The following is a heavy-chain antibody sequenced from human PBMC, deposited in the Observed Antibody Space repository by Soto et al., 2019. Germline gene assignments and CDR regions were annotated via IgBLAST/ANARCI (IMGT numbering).Heavy chain of an antibody. Sequence: TLSLTFKVLNSSISSRYYCGWIRYSPRKGRGWIASIYLTGTTYYNPSLKSRVTISVNTSENHFSLNLSALTAGDTAFYYLSIVMGEFSLPGSLDFDSWGQGTLVTVSS. V-gene: IGHV4-38-2*02. CDR1: NSSISSRYY. J-gene: IGHJ4*02. D-gene: IGHD3-16*01. CDR3: SIVMGEFSLPGSLDFDS. CDR2: IYLTGTT.